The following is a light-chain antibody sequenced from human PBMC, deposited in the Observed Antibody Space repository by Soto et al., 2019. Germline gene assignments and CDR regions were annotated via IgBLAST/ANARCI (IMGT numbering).Light chain of an antibody. Sequence: DAAMTQSPLSLPATPGEPASSACRSTQSLLNSNGYNYLDWYLQKPGQSPQLLISLGSNRASGVPDRFSGSGSGTDFTLKISRVEEEDVGVYYCMQALQSPITFGQGTRLEIK. V-gene: IGKV2-28*01. CDR2: LGS. J-gene: IGKJ5*01. CDR1: QSLLNSNGYNY. CDR3: MQALQSPIT.